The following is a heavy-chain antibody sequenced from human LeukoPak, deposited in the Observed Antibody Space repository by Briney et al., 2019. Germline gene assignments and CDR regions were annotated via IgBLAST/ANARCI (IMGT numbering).Heavy chain of an antibody. D-gene: IGHD2-15*01. CDR3: AREHCSGGSCYSIYYYYYMDV. CDR2: IYTSGST. CDR1: GNSISSGDNY. Sequence: PSETLSLTCTVSGNSISSGDNYWSWIRQPAGKGLEWIGRIYTSGSTNYNPSLKSRVTISVDTSKNQFSLKLSSVTAADTAVYYCAREHCSGGSCYSIYYYYYMDVWGKGTTVTVSS. J-gene: IGHJ6*03. V-gene: IGHV4-61*02.